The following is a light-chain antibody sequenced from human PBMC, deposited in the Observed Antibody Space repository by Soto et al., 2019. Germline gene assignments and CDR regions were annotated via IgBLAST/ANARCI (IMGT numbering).Light chain of an antibody. CDR2: GAS. Sequence: EIVLTQSPGTLSLSPGERATLSCRASQSVSSTYIAWYQQNPGQAPRLLIYGASSRATGIPDRFSGSGSGTDLPLTISRLEPEDFAVYFCQQYGRSPPFTFGQGTKVEIK. V-gene: IGKV3-20*01. CDR3: QQYGRSPPFT. CDR1: QSVSSTY. J-gene: IGKJ2*01.